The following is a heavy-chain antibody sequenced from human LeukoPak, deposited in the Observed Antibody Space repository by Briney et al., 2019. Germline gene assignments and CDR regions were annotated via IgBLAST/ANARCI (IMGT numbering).Heavy chain of an antibody. V-gene: IGHV1-46*01. CDR2: INPSGGST. J-gene: IGHJ4*02. CDR1: GYTFTIYY. Sequence: ASVKVSCTASGYTFTIYYMHWVRQAPGQGLEWMGIINPSGGSTSYAQKFQGRVTMTRDTSTSTVYMELNSLRAEDTAVYYCASALRFDYWGQGTLVTVSS. CDR3: ASALRFDY. D-gene: IGHD3-16*01.